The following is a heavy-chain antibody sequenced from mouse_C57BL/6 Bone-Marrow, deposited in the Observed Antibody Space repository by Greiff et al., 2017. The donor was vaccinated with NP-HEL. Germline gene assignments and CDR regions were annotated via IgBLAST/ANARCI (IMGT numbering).Heavy chain of an antibody. J-gene: IGHJ3*01. V-gene: IGHV1-50*01. Sequence: QVQLQQPGAELVKPGASVKLSCKASGYTFTSYWMQWVKQRPGQGLEWIGEIDPSDSYTNYNQKFKGKATLTVDTSSSTAYMQLSSLTSEDAAVYYCARGGVTSDGVDGFADWGQGTLVTVAA. D-gene: IGHD2-2*01. CDR2: IDPSDSYT. CDR3: ARGGVTSDGVDGFAD. CDR1: GYTFTSYW.